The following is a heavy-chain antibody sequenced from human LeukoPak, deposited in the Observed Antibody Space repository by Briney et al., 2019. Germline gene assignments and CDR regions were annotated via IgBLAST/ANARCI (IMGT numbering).Heavy chain of an antibody. Sequence: GASVKVSCKASGYTFTGYYMHWVRQAPGQGLEWMGWINPNSGGTNYAQKFQGRVTMTRDTSISTAYMELSRLRSDDTAVYYCARAHSYGYFVYYYYYYYMDVWGKGATVTVSS. J-gene: IGHJ6*03. V-gene: IGHV1-2*02. CDR3: ARAHSYGYFVYYYYYYYMDV. D-gene: IGHD5-18*01. CDR2: INPNSGGT. CDR1: GYTFTGYY.